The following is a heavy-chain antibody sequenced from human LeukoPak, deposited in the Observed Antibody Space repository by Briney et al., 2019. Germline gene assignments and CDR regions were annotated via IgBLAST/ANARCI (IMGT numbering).Heavy chain of an antibody. D-gene: IGHD1-26*01. CDR1: GFSISTYW. Sequence: LPEGSLRLSCAASGFSISTYWMHWVRQAPGKGLVWVSRINSDGSTTSYADSVKGRFTISRDNAKNTLYLQMNSLRAEDTAVYYCARRTYSGTYYYFDYWGQGTLVTVSS. CDR3: ARRTYSGTYYYFDY. V-gene: IGHV3-74*01. J-gene: IGHJ4*02. CDR2: INSDGSTT.